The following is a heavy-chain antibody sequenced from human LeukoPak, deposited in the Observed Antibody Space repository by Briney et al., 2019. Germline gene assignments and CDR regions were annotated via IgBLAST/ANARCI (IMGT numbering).Heavy chain of an antibody. V-gene: IGHV3-23*01. CDR2: ISASGGST. J-gene: IGHJ3*02. D-gene: IGHD1-26*01. Sequence: PGGSLRLSCAASGFTFRSSAMSWVRQLPGKGLEWVSGISASGGSTYYADSVRGRFTISRDHSKNTLYVQMNRLRDKDTAVYYCAKDQPGVGASDDAFDIWGQGTMVTVSS. CDR1: GFTFRSSA. CDR3: AKDQPGVGASDDAFDI.